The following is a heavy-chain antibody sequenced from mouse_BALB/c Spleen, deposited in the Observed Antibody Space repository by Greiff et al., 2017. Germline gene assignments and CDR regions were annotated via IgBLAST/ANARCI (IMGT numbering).Heavy chain of an antibody. Sequence: QVQLQQPGAELVKPGTSVKLSCKASGYNFTSYWINWVKLRPGQGLEWIGDIYPGSGSTNYNEKFKSKATLTVDTSSSTAYMQLSSLASEDSALYYCARRDGYYDYYAMDYWGQGTSVTVSS. CDR3: ARRDGYYDYYAMDY. V-gene: IGHV1-55*01. D-gene: IGHD2-3*01. CDR2: IYPGSGST. CDR1: GYNFTSYW. J-gene: IGHJ4*01.